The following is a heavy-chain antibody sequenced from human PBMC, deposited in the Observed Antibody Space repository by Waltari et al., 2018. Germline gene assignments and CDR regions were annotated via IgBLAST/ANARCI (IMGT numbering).Heavy chain of an antibody. CDR2: ISGGSSYT. V-gene: IGHV3-21*02. D-gene: IGHD3-16*01. J-gene: IGHJ4*02. CDR3: AREWGVMIGTAAYYLDH. Sequence: EVQLVGYGGGLVKPGGSLRISCAASGFTFGSYTMNWVRQAPGKGLEWVSSISGGSSYTYYADSVKGRFTISRDNVKNSLYLQMNSLRVEDTAVYYCAREWGVMIGTAAYYLDHWTQGTLVTVSS. CDR1: GFTFGSYT.